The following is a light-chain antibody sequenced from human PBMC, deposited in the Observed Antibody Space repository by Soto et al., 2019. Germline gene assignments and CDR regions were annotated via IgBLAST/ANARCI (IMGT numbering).Light chain of an antibody. Sequence: EIVMTQSPGTLSVSPGDKATFSCRASQSVNSNLAWYQQKPGQAPRLLIYGVSTRATGIPARFSGSGSGTEFTLTISSLQSEDSAVYYCQQHENWPLTFGGGTKVELK. CDR3: QQHENWPLT. J-gene: IGKJ4*01. CDR2: GVS. CDR1: QSVNSN. V-gene: IGKV3-15*01.